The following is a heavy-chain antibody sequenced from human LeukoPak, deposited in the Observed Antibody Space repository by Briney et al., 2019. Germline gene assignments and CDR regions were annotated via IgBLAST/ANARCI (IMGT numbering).Heavy chain of an antibody. CDR2: IYYSGST. CDR1: GGSISSYY. Sequence: SETLSLTCTVSGGSISSYYWSWIWQPPGKGLEWIGYIYYSGSTNYNPSLKSRVTISVDTSKNQFSLKLSSVTAADTAVYYCARAPRPEMIVSVISAFDIWGQGTMVTVSS. J-gene: IGHJ3*02. CDR3: ARAPRPEMIVSVISAFDI. V-gene: IGHV4-59*01. D-gene: IGHD3-22*01.